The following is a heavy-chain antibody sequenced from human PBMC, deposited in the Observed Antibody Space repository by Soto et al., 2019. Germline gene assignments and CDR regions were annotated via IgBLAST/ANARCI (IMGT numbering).Heavy chain of an antibody. J-gene: IGHJ4*02. V-gene: IGHV3-30*18. D-gene: IGHD3-3*01. CDR3: AKWSERSSLDH. Sequence: QVQVVESGGGVVQPGRSLRLSCGVSGFVFSDYGMQWVRQAPVKGLEWVAGTSYDGSNKYYADSVNGRFTISKDNSKNTPYVQMNSLKAEDTAVYYCAKWSERSSLDHWGQGTLVTVSS. CDR2: TSYDGSNK. CDR1: GFVFSDYG.